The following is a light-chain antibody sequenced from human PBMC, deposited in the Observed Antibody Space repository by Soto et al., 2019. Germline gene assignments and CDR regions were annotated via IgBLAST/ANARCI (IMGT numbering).Light chain of an antibody. CDR1: QSGSSNY. J-gene: IGKJ1*01. CDR3: QQYGTSPWT. CDR2: GAP. Sequence: EIVLTQSPGTLSLSPGERATLSCRASQSGSSNYLGWYQPNLGQAPRILSDGAPSRATGIPDRFSGSGSGTDFTFIISRMEPEDCAVYFCQQYGTSPWTLGQGTKVETK. V-gene: IGKV3-20*01.